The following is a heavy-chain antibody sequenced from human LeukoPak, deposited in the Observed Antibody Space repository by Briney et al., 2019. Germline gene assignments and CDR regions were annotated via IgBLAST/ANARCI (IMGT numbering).Heavy chain of an antibody. Sequence: GGSLRLSCAASGFTVTSTYMAWVRQAPGKGLECVSGIYGGGRTYYADSVKGRFIISRDNSKNTLYLQMNSLRAEDTAVYFCGRDVNDIRNYYYYDYGGQGTLVTVSS. V-gene: IGHV3-53*01. CDR2: IYGGGRT. J-gene: IGHJ4*02. CDR1: GFTVTSTY. D-gene: IGHD3-22*01. CDR3: GRDVNDIRNYYYYDY.